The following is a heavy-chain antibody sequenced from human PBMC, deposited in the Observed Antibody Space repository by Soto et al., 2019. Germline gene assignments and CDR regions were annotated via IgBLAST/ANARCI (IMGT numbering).Heavy chain of an antibody. D-gene: IGHD6-19*01. J-gene: IGHJ4*02. CDR3: ATDLYSSGSFDY. V-gene: IGHV1-24*01. CDR2: FDPEDGET. Sequence: ASVKVSCKVSGYTLTELSMHWVRQAPGKGLEWMGGFDPEDGETIYAQKFQGRVTMTEDTSTDTAYMELSSLRSEDTAVYYCATDLYSSGSFDYWGQGTLVTVSS. CDR1: GYTLTELS.